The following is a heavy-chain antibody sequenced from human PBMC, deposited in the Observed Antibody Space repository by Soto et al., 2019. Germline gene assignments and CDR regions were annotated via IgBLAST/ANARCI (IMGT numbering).Heavy chain of an antibody. J-gene: IGHJ6*02. CDR2: IYYSGST. CDR3: ASEVRGATYYYGMDV. Sequence: SETLSLACTVSGGSISSYYWSWIRQPPGKGLEWIGYIYYSGSTNYNPSLKSRVTISVDTSKNQFSLKLSSVTAADTAVYYCASEVRGATYYYGMDVWGQATTVSVSS. CDR1: GGSISSYY. V-gene: IGHV4-59*01. D-gene: IGHD1-26*01.